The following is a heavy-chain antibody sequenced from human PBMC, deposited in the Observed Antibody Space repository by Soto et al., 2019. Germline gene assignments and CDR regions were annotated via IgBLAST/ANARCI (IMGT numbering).Heavy chain of an antibody. CDR3: ARVAVAARPRWYNWFDP. V-gene: IGHV1-8*01. CDR1: GYTFTDYD. Sequence: QEQLVQSGAEVKKPGASVKVSCKTSGYTFTDYDINWVRQATGQGLEWIGWMNPNSGVTGYAQKFQGRVTMTRSASLRTAYLELSSLRSEETAVYYCARVAVAARPRWYNWFDPWGQGTLVTVSS. J-gene: IGHJ5*02. CDR2: MNPNSGVT. D-gene: IGHD2-15*01.